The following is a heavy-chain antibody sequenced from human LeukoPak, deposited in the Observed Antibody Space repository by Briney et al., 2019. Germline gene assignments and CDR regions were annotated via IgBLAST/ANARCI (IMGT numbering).Heavy chain of an antibody. D-gene: IGHD4-17*01. CDR3: ARAPGEGWFDP. V-gene: IGHV3-7*01. J-gene: IGHJ5*02. CDR1: GFTFSSYW. CDR2: IKQDGSEK. Sequence: GGSLRLSCAASGFTFSSYWMSWVRQAPGKGLEWVASIKQDGSEKYYVDSVKGRFTISRDNVKNSLYLQMNSLRAEDTALYYCARAPGEGWFDPWGQGTLVTVSS.